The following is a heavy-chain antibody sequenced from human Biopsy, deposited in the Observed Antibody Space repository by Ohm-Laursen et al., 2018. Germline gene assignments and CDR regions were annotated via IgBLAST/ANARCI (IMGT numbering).Heavy chain of an antibody. CDR3: ARRPYGGTRYWYFDL. CDR1: GVSINTGGYY. CDR2: IYYSGTT. V-gene: IGHV4-31*01. D-gene: IGHD4-23*01. J-gene: IGHJ2*01. Sequence: TLSLTCTVSGVSINTGGYYWTWIRQHPGKGLEWIGYIYYSGTTYYNPSLKSLVTISVGTSKNQFSLKLNSVTAADTAVYYCARRPYGGTRYWYFDLWGRGTLVTVSS.